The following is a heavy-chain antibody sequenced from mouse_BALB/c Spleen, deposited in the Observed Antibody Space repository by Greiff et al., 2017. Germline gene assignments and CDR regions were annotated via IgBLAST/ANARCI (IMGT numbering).Heavy chain of an antibody. D-gene: IGHD2-12*01. CDR2: IDPANGTT. CDR3: ASTTDD. Sequence: VQLKESGAELVKPGASVKLSCTASGFNINDTYMHWVKQRPEQGLEWIGRIDPANGTTKYDPKFQGKATITADTSSNTAYLQLSSLTSEDTAVYYCASTTDDWGQGTTLTVSS. CDR1: GFNINDTY. J-gene: IGHJ2*01. V-gene: IGHV14-3*02.